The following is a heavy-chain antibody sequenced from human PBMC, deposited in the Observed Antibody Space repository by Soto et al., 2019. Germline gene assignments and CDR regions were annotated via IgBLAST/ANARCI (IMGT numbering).Heavy chain of an antibody. D-gene: IGHD2-2*02. CDR1: GFTFSTYS. CDR3: ATYTSLDY. J-gene: IGHJ4*02. V-gene: IGHV3-53*01. CDR2: IYSGGST. Sequence: GGSLRLSCVVSGFTFSTYSINWVRQAPGKGLEWVSLIYSGGSTFYADSVKGRFTISRDNSKNTLFLQMNSLRAEDTAVYFCATYTSLDYWGQGTLVTVS.